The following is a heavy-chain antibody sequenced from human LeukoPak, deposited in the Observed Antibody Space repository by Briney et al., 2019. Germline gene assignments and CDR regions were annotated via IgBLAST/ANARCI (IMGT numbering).Heavy chain of an antibody. D-gene: IGHD1-1*01. V-gene: IGHV1-46*03. CDR1: GYTFTNYY. J-gene: IGHJ6*03. Sequence: GASVRVSCKASGYTFTNYYMHWVRQAPGQGLEWMGVISPNGASTTYAQKLQGRVTVTRDTSTSTVYMELSSMRSEDTAMYYCARDPRNRNDGFYYYMDVWGQGTTVTVSS. CDR3: ARDPRNRNDGFYYYMDV. CDR2: ISPNGAST.